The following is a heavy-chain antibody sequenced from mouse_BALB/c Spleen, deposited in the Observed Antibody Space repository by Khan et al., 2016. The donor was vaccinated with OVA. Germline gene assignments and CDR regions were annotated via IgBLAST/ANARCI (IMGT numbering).Heavy chain of an antibody. CDR1: GFSLTNYG. J-gene: IGHJ4*01. D-gene: IGHD2-10*01. CDR3: ARQPYYHYNIMDY. Sequence: QMQLKESGPGLVAPSQSLSITCTISGFSLTNYGVHWVRQPPGKGLEWLVVIWSDGSTTYNSALKSRLTISKDNSKSQVFLKMNSLQTDDTAVYFGARQPYYHYNIMDYWGQGTSVTVSS. CDR2: IWSDGST. V-gene: IGHV2-6-1*01.